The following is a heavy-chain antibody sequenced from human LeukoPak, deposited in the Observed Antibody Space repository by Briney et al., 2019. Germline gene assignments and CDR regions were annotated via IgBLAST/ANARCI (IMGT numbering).Heavy chain of an antibody. CDR1: GVSSYY. V-gene: IGHV4-39*01. J-gene: IGHJ4*02. CDR2: VYTSEYT. Sequence: KPSETLSLTCSVSGVSSYYWGWIRQPPGKGLEWIGSVYTSEYTYYSSALKGRVNISVDTPNKQFSLKLDSVTAVDTAVYYCAGHRPILADFDYWGQGILVIVSS. CDR3: AGHRPILADFDY.